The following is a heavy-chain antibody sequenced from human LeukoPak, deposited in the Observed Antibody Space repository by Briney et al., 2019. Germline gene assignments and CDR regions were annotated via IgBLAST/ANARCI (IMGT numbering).Heavy chain of an antibody. V-gene: IGHV4-34*01. J-gene: IGHJ4*02. D-gene: IGHD3-16*02. CDR2: INHSGST. CDR3: ARELYDYVWGSYHYFDY. Sequence: SETLPLTCAVYGGSFSGYYWSWIRQPPGKGLEWIGEINHSGSTNYNPSLKGRVTISVDTSKNQFSLKLSYVTAADTAVYYCARELYDYVWGSYHYFDYWGQGTLVTVSS. CDR1: GGSFSGYY.